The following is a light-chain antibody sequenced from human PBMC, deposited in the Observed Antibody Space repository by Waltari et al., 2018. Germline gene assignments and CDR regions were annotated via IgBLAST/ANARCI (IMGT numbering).Light chain of an antibody. CDR2: KVS. Sequence: DVAMTQSPLSLPVTLGQPASISCRSSHGLVSSDGNTYFNWFQQRPGQAPRRLLYKVSNRDSGVPARFGGSGSGTDFKLRISRVEAEDVGVYYCMQGTHWPWTFGQGTKVEIK. J-gene: IGKJ1*01. CDR3: MQGTHWPWT. V-gene: IGKV2-30*01. CDR1: HGLVSSDGNTY.